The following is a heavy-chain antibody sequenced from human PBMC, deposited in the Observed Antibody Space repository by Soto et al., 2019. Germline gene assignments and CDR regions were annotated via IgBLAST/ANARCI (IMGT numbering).Heavy chain of an antibody. CDR2: IYFRGTT. D-gene: IGHD2-21*01. CDR3: AASCVGCGGFNYYGMDV. CDR1: GGSISSYY. J-gene: IGHJ6*02. Sequence: SETLSLTCPVSGGSISSYYLSWIRQPPGKGLEWIGYIYFRGTTNYNPSLKSRVTISVDTSKNQFSLKLSSVTAADTAVYYCAASCVGCGGFNYYGMDVWGQGTTVTVSS. V-gene: IGHV4-59*12.